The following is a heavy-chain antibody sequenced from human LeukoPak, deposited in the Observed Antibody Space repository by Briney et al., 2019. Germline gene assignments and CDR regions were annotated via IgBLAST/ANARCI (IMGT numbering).Heavy chain of an antibody. CDR2: ISRNGTRT. D-gene: IGHD3-10*01. CDR3: AKDRGYYFDY. J-gene: IGHJ4*02. Sequence: PGGSLRLSCATSGFTFSDHALHWVRRAPGKGLQYVSAISRNGTRTFYADSVKDRFTISRDNSKNTLYLQMNSLRAEDTAVYYCAKDRGYYFDYWGQGTLVTVSS. V-gene: IGHV3-64*02. CDR1: GFTFSDHA.